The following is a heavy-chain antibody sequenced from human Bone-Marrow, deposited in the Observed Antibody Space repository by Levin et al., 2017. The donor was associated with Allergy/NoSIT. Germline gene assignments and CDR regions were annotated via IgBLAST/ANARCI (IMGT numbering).Heavy chain of an antibody. D-gene: IGHD3-22*01. J-gene: IGHJ3*02. CDR3: ARVLGYYDSSGYHDAFDI. Sequence: PSETLSLTCTVSGGSISSYYWSWIRQPPGKGLEWIGYIYYSGSTNYNPSLKSRVTISVDTSKNQFSLKLSSVTAADTAVYYCARVLGYYDSSGYHDAFDIWGQGTMVTVSS. CDR2: IYYSGST. CDR1: GGSISSYY. V-gene: IGHV4-59*01.